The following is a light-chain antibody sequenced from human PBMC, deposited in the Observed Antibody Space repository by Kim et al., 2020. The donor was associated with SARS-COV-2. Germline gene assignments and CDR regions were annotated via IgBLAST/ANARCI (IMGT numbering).Light chain of an antibody. CDR2: DSS. CDR1: QSVSSY. V-gene: IGKV3-11*01. Sequence: EIVLTQSPATLSLSPGERATLSCRASQSVSSYLAWYQQKPGQAPRLLIYDSSNRATGIPARFSGSGSGTDFTLTISNLEPEDFAIYYCQHRRNWPLTFGGGTKLEI. CDR3: QHRRNWPLT. J-gene: IGKJ4*01.